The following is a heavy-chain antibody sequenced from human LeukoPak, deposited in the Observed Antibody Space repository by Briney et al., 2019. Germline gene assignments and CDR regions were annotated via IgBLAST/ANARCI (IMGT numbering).Heavy chain of an antibody. CDR1: GFTFSSYA. J-gene: IGHJ4*02. V-gene: IGHV3-23*01. CDR3: AKDSYDSSGSRYDY. Sequence: GGSLRLSCAASGFTFSSYAMSWVRQAPGKGLEWVPAISGSGGSTYYADSVKGRVTISRDNYKNTLFLQMNSLRAEDTAIYYCAKDSYDSSGSRYDYWGQGTLVTVSS. D-gene: IGHD3-22*01. CDR2: ISGSGGST.